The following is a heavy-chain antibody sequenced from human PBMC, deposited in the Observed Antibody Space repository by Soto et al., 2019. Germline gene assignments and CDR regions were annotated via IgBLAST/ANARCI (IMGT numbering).Heavy chain of an antibody. CDR1: GFTFSSYA. D-gene: IGHD3-10*01. CDR2: IYNGGGT. J-gene: IGHJ6*02. CDR3: AKIQKDGSLSYYNFDYYYGIDV. Sequence: PGGSLRLACAASGFTFSSYAMDWVRQAPGKGLEWVSVIYNGGGTYYADSVKGRFTISRDNSKNTLYLQMNSLRAEDTAVYYCAKIQKDGSLSYYNFDYYYGIDVWAQRTTDTGSS. V-gene: IGHV3-66*02.